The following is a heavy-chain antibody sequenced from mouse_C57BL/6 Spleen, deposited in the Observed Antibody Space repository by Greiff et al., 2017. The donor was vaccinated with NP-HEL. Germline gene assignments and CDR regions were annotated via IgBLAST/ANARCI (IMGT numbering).Heavy chain of an antibody. V-gene: IGHV1-15*01. D-gene: IGHD3-2*02. Sequence: VKLVESGAELVRPGASVTLSCKASGYTFTDYEMHWVKQTPVHGLEWIGAIDPETGGTAYNQKFKGKAILTADKSSSTAYMELRSLTSEDSAVYYCTRKTAQATYAMDYWGQGTSVTVSS. J-gene: IGHJ4*01. CDR2: IDPETGGT. CDR1: GYTFTDYE. CDR3: TRKTAQATYAMDY.